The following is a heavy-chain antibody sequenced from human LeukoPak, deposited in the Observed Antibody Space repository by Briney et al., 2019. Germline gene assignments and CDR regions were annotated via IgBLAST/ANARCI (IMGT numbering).Heavy chain of an antibody. V-gene: IGHV1-2*02. D-gene: IGHD1-26*01. Sequence: ASVKVSCKASGYTFTGYYMHWVRQAPGQGLESMGWINPNSGGTNYAQKFQGRVTMTRDTSISTAYMELSRLRSDDTAVYYCARAQVGARKYYYYYMDVWGKGTTVTVSS. CDR1: GYTFTGYY. CDR2: INPNSGGT. CDR3: ARAQVGARKYYYYYMDV. J-gene: IGHJ6*03.